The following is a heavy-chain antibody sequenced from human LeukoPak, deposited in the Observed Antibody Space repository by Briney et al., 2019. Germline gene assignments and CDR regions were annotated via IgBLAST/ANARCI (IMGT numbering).Heavy chain of an antibody. D-gene: IGHD3-16*01. CDR3: TRIYDYFDWYFDL. V-gene: IGHV4-59*08. Sequence: KPSETLSLTCAVHGGSFRGYYWSWIRQPPGKGLEWIGYIYSSGSTKYNPSLQSRVTISVDTSKNRFSLKLTSVTAADTAVYYCTRIYDYFDWYFDLWGRGTLVTVSS. CDR2: IYSSGST. CDR1: GGSFRGYY. J-gene: IGHJ2*01.